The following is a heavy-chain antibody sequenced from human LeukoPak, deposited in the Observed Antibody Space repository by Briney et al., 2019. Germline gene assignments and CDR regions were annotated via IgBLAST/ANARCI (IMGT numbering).Heavy chain of an antibody. D-gene: IGHD6-19*01. CDR3: VRHRQWLLFPDY. CDR2: IFYSGAT. Sequence: PSETLSLTCTVSGDSISINYNWGWIRQPPGQGLEWIGSIFYSGATYYSPSLKSRVTISVDTSKNQFSLKLSSMTAADTAVYYCVRHRQWLLFPDYWGQGTLVTGSS. CDR1: GDSISINYN. V-gene: IGHV4-39*01. J-gene: IGHJ4*02.